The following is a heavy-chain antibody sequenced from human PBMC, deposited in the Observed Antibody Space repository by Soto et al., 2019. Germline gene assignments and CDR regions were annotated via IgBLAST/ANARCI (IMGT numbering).Heavy chain of an antibody. Sequence: PSETQSLTCTVSGGSSSSGGDYWSWIRQHPGKGLEWIGYIYYSGSTYYNPSLKSRVTISVDTSKNQFSLKLSSVTAADTAVYYCAREAFAATPLGYYYYGMDVWGQGTTVTVS. V-gene: IGHV4-31*03. CDR1: GGSSSSGGDY. CDR2: IYYSGST. D-gene: IGHD2-15*01. CDR3: AREAFAATPLGYYYYGMDV. J-gene: IGHJ6*02.